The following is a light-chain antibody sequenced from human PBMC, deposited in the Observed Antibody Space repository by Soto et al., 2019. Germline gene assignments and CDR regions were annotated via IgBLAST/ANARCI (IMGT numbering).Light chain of an antibody. CDR2: LGS. J-gene: IGKJ4*01. V-gene: IGKV2-28*01. Sequence: DTVMTQSPLSLSVTPGEPASISCRSSQSLLHSNGDNYLDWYVQKPGQSPQLLIYLGSNRASGVXEXXSGSESGTDFTLKISRVEAEDVGVYYCMQGLHSPVSFGGGTKVEIK. CDR1: QSLLHSNGDNY. CDR3: MQGLHSPVS.